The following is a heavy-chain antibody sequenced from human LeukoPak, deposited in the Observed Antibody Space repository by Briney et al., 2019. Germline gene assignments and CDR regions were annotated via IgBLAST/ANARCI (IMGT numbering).Heavy chain of an antibody. J-gene: IGHJ4*02. Sequence: SETLSLTCTVSGGSISSGSYYWSWIRQPAGKGLEWIGRIYTSGSTNYNPSLKSRVTISVDTSKNQFSLKLSSVTAADTAVYYCARVRLALFDYWGQGTLVTVSS. CDR2: IYTSGST. D-gene: IGHD6-19*01. CDR3: ARVRLALFDY. CDR1: GGSISSGSYY. V-gene: IGHV4-61*02.